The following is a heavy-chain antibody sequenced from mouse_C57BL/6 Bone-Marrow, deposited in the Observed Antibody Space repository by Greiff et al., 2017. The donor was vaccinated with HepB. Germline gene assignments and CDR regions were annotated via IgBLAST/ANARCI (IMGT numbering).Heavy chain of an antibody. CDR3: ARHKVYYCNYVALDY. J-gene: IGHJ4*01. Sequence: QVQLKESGPGLVAPSQSLSITCTVSGFSLTSYGVHWVRQPPGKGLEWLVVIWSDGSTTYNSALKSSLSISKDNSKRQVFLKMNSLQTDDTAMYYWARHKVYYCNYVALDYWGQGTLVTVSS. CDR2: IWSDGST. D-gene: IGHD2-1*01. V-gene: IGHV2-6*03. CDR1: GFSLTSYG.